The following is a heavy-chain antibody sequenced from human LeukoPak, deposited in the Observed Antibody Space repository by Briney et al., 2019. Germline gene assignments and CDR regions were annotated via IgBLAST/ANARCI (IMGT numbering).Heavy chain of an antibody. Sequence: PSETLSLTCTVSGGSISSSSYYWGWIRQPPGKGLEWIGSIYYSGSTYYNPSLKSRVTISVDTSKNHFSLKLSSVTAADTAVYYCARTMVRGGSDAFDIWGQGTMVTVSS. CDR2: IYYSGST. D-gene: IGHD3-10*01. J-gene: IGHJ3*02. CDR3: ARTMVRGGSDAFDI. V-gene: IGHV4-39*02. CDR1: GGSISSSSYY.